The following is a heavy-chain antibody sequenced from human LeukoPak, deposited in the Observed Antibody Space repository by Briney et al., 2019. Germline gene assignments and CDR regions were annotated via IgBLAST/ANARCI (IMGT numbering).Heavy chain of an antibody. CDR1: GFSFSRTD. D-gene: IGHD2-15*01. CDR2: ISGTRDAT. J-gene: IGHJ3*01. V-gene: IGHV3-23*01. CDR3: AKGGPGAFDF. Sequence: GGSLRLSCAASGFSFSRTDMLWVRQAPGKGLEYVSSISGTRDATYYADPMRGRFTISRDDSKNMLFLQMNSLRAEDTALYYCAKGGPGAFDFWGQGTMVAVSS.